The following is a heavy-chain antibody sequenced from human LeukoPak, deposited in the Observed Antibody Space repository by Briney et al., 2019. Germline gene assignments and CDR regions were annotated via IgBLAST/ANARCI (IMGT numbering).Heavy chain of an antibody. D-gene: IGHD3-3*01. V-gene: IGHV4-34*01. CDR2: INHSGST. J-gene: IGHJ5*02. Sequence: PSETLSLTCAVYGGSFSGYYWSWIRQPPGKGLEWIGEINHSGSTNYNPSLKSRVTISVDTPKNQFSLKLSSVTAADTAVYYCARYATIFGVVIGFDPWGQGTLVTVSS. CDR1: GGSFSGYY. CDR3: ARYATIFGVVIGFDP.